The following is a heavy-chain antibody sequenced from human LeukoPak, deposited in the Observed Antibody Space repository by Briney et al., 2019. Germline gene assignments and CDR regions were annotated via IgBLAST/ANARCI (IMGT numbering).Heavy chain of an antibody. V-gene: IGHV3-7*01. CDR1: GFTFSNYW. CDR2: IKQDGSQQ. D-gene: IGHD6-19*01. J-gene: IGHJ4*02. Sequence: GGSLRLSCAASGFTFSNYWMSWVRQAPGKGLVWVATIKQDGSQQYYVDSVKGRLTISRDNAKNSLYLQMNSLRVDDTAVYYCARDRGYSSGWYGNYFDSWGQGSLVTVSA. CDR3: ARDRGYSSGWYGNYFDS.